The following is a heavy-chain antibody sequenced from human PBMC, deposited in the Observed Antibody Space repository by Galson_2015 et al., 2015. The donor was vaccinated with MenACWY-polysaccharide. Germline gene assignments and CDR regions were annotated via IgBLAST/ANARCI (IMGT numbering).Heavy chain of an antibody. CDR2: ISSDGSNK. Sequence: SLRLSCAASGVTFSSYGMSWVRQAPGKGLEWVGGISSDGSNKYYADYVKGRFTISRDNSKNTLYLEMSSLRSEDTAVYYCAKDETVGDTGFDFWGKGTPVTVSS. CDR1: GVTFSSYG. CDR3: AKDETVGDTGFDF. V-gene: IGHV3-30*18. J-gene: IGHJ4*02. D-gene: IGHD1-14*01.